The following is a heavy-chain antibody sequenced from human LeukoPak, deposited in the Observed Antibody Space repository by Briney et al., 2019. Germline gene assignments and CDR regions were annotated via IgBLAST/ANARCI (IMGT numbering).Heavy chain of an antibody. J-gene: IGHJ5*02. CDR3: ARDRQGYCSGGSCYPFDP. CDR1: GYTFTGNY. D-gene: IGHD2-15*01. CDR2: INPNSGGT. Sequence: ASVKVSCKASGYTFTGNYMHWVRQAPGQGPEWMGRINPNSGGTNYAQKLQGRVTMPTDTSTSTAYMELRSLRSDDTAVYYCARDRQGYCSGGSCYPFDPWGQGTLVTVSS. V-gene: IGHV1-2*06.